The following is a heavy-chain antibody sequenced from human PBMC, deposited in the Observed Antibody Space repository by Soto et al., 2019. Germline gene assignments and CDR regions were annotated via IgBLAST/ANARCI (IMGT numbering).Heavy chain of an antibody. V-gene: IGHV1-46*02. Sequence: ASVKVSCKASGNTFNSYYMHWVRQVPGQGLEWMGIINPSAGSTSYAQKFQGRITMTRDTSTSTVYMELSSLRSEETAVYYFAKDEQWLALPPAYYFDYWGQGTLVTVSS. D-gene: IGHD6-19*01. J-gene: IGHJ4*02. CDR2: INPSAGST. CDR3: AKDEQWLALPPAYYFDY. CDR1: GNTFNSYY.